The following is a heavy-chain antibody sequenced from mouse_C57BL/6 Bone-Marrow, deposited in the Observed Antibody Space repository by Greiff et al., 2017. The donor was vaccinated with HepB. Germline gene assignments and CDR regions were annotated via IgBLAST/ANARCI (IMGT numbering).Heavy chain of an antibody. CDR1: GFSLPSYA. D-gene: IGHD1-1*01. CDR3: AIFYYYGSSLAY. Sequence: VKLQESGPGLVAPSPSLSITCTVSGFSLPSYAISWVRQPPGKGLEWLGVIWTGGGTNYNSALKSRLSISKDNSKSQVFLKMNSLQTDDTARYYCAIFYYYGSSLAYWGQGTLVTVSA. CDR2: IWTGGGT. J-gene: IGHJ3*01. V-gene: IGHV2-9-1*01.